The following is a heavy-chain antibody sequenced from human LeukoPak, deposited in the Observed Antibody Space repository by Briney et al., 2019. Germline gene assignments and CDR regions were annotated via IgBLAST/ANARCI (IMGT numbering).Heavy chain of an antibody. Sequence: AGRSLRLSCAASGFTFSSYAMHWVRKAPGKGLEWVAVISYDGSNKYYAESVKGRFSISRDNSKNTLYLQMNSLRAEDTGVYYCARSPGPFDYWGQGTLVTVSS. CDR1: GFTFSSYA. CDR3: ARSPGPFDY. CDR2: ISYDGSNK. V-gene: IGHV3-30-3*01. J-gene: IGHJ4*02. D-gene: IGHD7-27*01.